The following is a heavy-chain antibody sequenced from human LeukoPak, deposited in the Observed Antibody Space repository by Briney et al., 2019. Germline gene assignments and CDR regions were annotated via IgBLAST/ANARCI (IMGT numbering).Heavy chain of an antibody. Sequence: GGSQRLSCVASGFTFSSYAMSWVRQAPGKGLEWVSAISGSGGSTYYADSVKGRFTISRDNSKNTLYLQMNSLRAEDTAVYYCAKVAGGTPRGFLFDYWGQGTLVTVSS. J-gene: IGHJ4*02. V-gene: IGHV3-23*01. CDR1: GFTFSSYA. D-gene: IGHD6-13*01. CDR2: ISGSGGST. CDR3: AKVAGGTPRGFLFDY.